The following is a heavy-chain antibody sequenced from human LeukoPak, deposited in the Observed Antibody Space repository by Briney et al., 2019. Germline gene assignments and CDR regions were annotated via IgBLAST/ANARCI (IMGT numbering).Heavy chain of an antibody. D-gene: IGHD6-19*01. CDR1: GFTFSTYS. CDR3: VARGGWARFDY. CDR2: ISDGTSTM. J-gene: IGHJ4*02. V-gene: IGHV3-48*04. Sequence: PGGSLGLSCAASGFTFSTYSMNWIRQAPGKGLEWVAYISDGTSTMYYTDSVKGRFTISRDDATNSLYLEMNSLRAEDTAVYYCVARGGWARFDYWGQGTLVTVSS.